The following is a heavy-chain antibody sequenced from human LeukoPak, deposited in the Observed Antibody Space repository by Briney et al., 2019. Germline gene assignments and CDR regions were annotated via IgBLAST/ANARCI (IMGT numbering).Heavy chain of an antibody. CDR1: GYTFTGYF. Sequence: ASVKVSCKASGYTFTGYFMHWVRQAPGQGLEWMGWINPNNGGTNYAQTFQGRVTMTRDTSISTAYMELSNLRSDDTAMFYCARDLYGSGSSNWFDPWGQGTLVTVSS. V-gene: IGHV1-2*02. D-gene: IGHD3-10*01. CDR2: INPNNGGT. CDR3: ARDLYGSGSSNWFDP. J-gene: IGHJ5*02.